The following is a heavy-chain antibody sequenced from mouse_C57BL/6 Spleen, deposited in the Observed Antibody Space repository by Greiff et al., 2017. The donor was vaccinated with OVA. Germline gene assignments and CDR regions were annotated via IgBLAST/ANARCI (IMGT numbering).Heavy chain of an antibody. Sequence: VHLVESGPELVKPGASVKISCKASGYTFTDYYINWVKQRPGQGLEWIGWIYPGSGNTKYNEKFKGKATLTVDTSSSTAYMQLSSLTSEDSAVYFCADYSNYEAMDYWGQGTSVTVSS. J-gene: IGHJ4*01. CDR3: ADYSNYEAMDY. CDR2: IYPGSGNT. V-gene: IGHV1-84*01. CDR1: GYTFTDYY. D-gene: IGHD2-5*01.